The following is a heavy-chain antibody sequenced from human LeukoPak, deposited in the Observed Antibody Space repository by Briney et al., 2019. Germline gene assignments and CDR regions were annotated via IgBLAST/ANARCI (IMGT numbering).Heavy chain of an antibody. V-gene: IGHV4-59*08. Sequence: PSETLSLTCAVSGGAISNYYWSWIRQPPGKGLEWIGYIYYSRNTLHNPTLRSRVTISVDMSKNQFPLRLSSVTAADTAVYYCARHADIGLIRNGFDPWGQGTLVTVSS. J-gene: IGHJ5*02. CDR3: ARHADIGLIRNGFDP. CDR1: GGAISNYY. CDR2: IYYSRNT. D-gene: IGHD3/OR15-3a*01.